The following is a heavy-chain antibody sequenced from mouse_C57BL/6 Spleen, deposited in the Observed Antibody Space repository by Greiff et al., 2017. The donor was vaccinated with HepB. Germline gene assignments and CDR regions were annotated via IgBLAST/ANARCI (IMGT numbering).Heavy chain of an antibody. V-gene: IGHV1-69*01. Sequence: QVQLQQPGAELVMPGASVKLSCKASGYTFTSYWMHWVKQRPGQGLEWIGEIDPSDSYTNYNQKFKGKSTLTVDKSSSTAYMQLSSLTSEDSAVYYCARGAQTRPWYFGVWGTGTTVTVSS. CDR1: GYTFTSYW. CDR2: IDPSDSYT. J-gene: IGHJ1*03. CDR3: ARGAQTRPWYFGV.